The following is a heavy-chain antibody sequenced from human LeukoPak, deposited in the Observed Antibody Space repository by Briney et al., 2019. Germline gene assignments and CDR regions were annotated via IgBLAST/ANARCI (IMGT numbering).Heavy chain of an antibody. CDR1: GYTSTGYY. D-gene: IGHD3-9*01. Sequence: ASVKVSCKASGYTSTGYYMHWVRQAPGQGLEWMGWINPNSGGTNYAQKFQGRVTMTRDTSISTAYMELSRLRSDDTAVYYCARDPEPQQLRYFDWLSLSGSFDPWGQGTLVTVSS. CDR3: ARDPEPQQLRYFDWLSLSGSFDP. J-gene: IGHJ5*02. CDR2: INPNSGGT. V-gene: IGHV1-2*02.